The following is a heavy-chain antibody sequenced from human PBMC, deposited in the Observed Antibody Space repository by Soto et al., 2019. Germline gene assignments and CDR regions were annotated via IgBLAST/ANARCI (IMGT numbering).Heavy chain of an antibody. CDR2: IKSKTDGGTT. CDR3: TTYYIWPQPVDY. J-gene: IGHJ4*02. Sequence: GGSLRLSCAASGFTFSNAWMSWVRQAPGKGLEWVGRIKSKTDGGTTDYAAPVKGRFTISRDDSKNTLYLQMNSLKTEYTAVYYCTTYYIWPQPVDYWGQGTLVTVSS. V-gene: IGHV3-15*01. CDR1: GFTFSNAW. D-gene: IGHD3-16*01.